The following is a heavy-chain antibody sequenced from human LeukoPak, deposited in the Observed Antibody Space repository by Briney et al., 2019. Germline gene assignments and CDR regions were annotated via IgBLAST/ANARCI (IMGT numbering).Heavy chain of an antibody. D-gene: IGHD3-10*01. CDR3: ASYGSGSYRPPYYMDV. CDR2: INTNTGNP. CDR1: GYTFTSYA. V-gene: IGHV7-4-1*02. J-gene: IGHJ6*03. Sequence: ASVKVSCKASGYTFTSYAMNWVRQAPGQGLEWRGWINTNTGNPTYAQGSTGRFVFSLDTSVSTAYLQISSLKAEDTAVYYCASYGSGSYRPPYYMDVWGKGTTVTVSS.